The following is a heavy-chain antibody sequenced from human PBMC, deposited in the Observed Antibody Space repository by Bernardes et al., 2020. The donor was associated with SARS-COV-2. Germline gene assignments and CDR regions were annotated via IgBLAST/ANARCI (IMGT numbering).Heavy chain of an antibody. CDR1: GVSISSYY. D-gene: IGHD3-22*01. CDR2: IYYSGST. V-gene: IGHV4-59*01. CDR3: ASSPYYYDSSGYYPGYFDY. Sequence: LSLTCTVSGVSISSYYWSWIRQPPGKGLEWIGYIYYSGSTNYNPSLKSRVTISVDTSKNQFSLKLSSVTAADTAVYYCASSPYYYDSSGYYPGYFDYWGQGTLVTVSS. J-gene: IGHJ4*02.